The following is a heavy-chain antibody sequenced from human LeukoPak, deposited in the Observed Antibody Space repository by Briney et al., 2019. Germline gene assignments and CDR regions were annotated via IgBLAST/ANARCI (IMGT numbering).Heavy chain of an antibody. Sequence: GGSLRLSCAASGFTFSDSAMTWVRQVPGKGLEWVSLISSSGGNTYYADSVKGRFTISRDNSKNTRSLQMNSLRVEDTAIYNCTKDIQLSTWGLGTMVTVSS. J-gene: IGHJ3*01. D-gene: IGHD3-16*02. CDR2: ISSSGGNT. V-gene: IGHV3-23*01. CDR3: TKDIQLST. CDR1: GFTFSDSA.